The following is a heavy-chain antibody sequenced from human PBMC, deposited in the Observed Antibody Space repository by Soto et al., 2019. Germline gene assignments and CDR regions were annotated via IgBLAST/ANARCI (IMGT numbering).Heavy chain of an antibody. Sequence: GGSLRLSCAASGFTFSSYDMQWVSQATGKGLEWVSAIGTAGDTYYPGSVKGRFTISRENAKNSLYLQMNSLRAGDTAVYYCARSPPGGYHYYYGMDVWGQGTTVTVSS. CDR3: ARSPPGGYHYYYGMDV. V-gene: IGHV3-13*04. CDR1: GFTFSSYD. J-gene: IGHJ6*02. CDR2: IGTAGDT. D-gene: IGHD3-22*01.